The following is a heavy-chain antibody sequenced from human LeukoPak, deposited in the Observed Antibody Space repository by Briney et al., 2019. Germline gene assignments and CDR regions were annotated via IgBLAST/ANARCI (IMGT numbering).Heavy chain of an antibody. D-gene: IGHD4-17*01. V-gene: IGHV4-34*01. CDR3: ARVSGDNFDY. CDR2: INHSGST. Sequence: SETLSLTCTVSGGSNSSYYWSWIRQPPGKGLEWIGEINHSGSTNYNPSLKSRVTISVDTSKNQFSLKLSSVTAADTAVYYCARVSGDNFDYWGQGTLVTVSS. CDR1: GGSNSSYY. J-gene: IGHJ4*02.